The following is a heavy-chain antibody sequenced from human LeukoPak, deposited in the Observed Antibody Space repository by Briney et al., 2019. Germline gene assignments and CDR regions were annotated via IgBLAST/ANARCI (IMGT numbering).Heavy chain of an antibody. CDR1: GFNFRSFA. V-gene: IGHV3-64*01. CDR3: ARGNTALGGAFDI. Sequence: GGSLRLSCAGSGFNFRSFALHWVRQAPGKGLEYVSGMSGDGGSTFHANSVKGRFTISRDNSKNTLYLQMSSLKTEDKALYCCARGNTALGGAFDIWGPGTVVSVS. D-gene: IGHD2-21*02. CDR2: MSGDGGST. J-gene: IGHJ3*02.